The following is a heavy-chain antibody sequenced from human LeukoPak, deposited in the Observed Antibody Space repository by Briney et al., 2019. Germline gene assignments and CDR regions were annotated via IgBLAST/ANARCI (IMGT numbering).Heavy chain of an antibody. D-gene: IGHD2-2*01. J-gene: IGHJ3*02. CDR2: ISGSGGST. CDR1: GFSFSSAW. V-gene: IGHV3-23*01. CDR3: ARLVYCSSTSCYDAFDI. Sequence: GGSLRLSCAVSGFSFSSAWMSWVRQAPGKGLEWVSAISGSGGSTYYADSVKGRFTISRDNSKNTLHLQMNSLRAEDTAVYYCARLVYCSSTSCYDAFDIWGQGTMVTVSS.